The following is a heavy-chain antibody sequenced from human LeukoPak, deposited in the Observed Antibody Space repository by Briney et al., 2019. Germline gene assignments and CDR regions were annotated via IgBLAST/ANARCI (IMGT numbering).Heavy chain of an antibody. J-gene: IGHJ4*02. CDR3: ARREGIIASADFFDY. CDR1: GGSISSSNW. D-gene: IGHD6-13*01. CDR2: IYHSGST. V-gene: IGHV4-4*02. Sequence: PSETLSLTCAVSGGSISSSNWWSSVRQPPGKGLEWIGEIYHSGSTYYNPSLKSRVTISVDTSKNLFSLKLSSVTAADTAVYYCARREGIIASADFFDYWGQGTLVTVSS.